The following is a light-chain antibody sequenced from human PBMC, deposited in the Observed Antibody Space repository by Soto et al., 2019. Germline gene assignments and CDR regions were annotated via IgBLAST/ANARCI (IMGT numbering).Light chain of an antibody. CDR1: QTLLFSSNNKNY. Sequence: DIVMTQSPDSLVVSLGERATINCKSSQTLLFSSNNKNYLAWYQQRSGQPPKLLISWASTRESGVPDRFSGGGSGTDFTLTISSLQAEDVAVYYCQQYYTTPLTFGGGTKVEIK. J-gene: IGKJ4*01. CDR3: QQYYTTPLT. V-gene: IGKV4-1*01. CDR2: WAS.